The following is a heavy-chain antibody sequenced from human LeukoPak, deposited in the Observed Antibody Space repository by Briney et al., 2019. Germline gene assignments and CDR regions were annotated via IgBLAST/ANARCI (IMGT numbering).Heavy chain of an antibody. CDR2: ISGSGGST. CDR3: ARGGDGYTDWYFDL. J-gene: IGHJ2*01. CDR1: GFTFSNYA. V-gene: IGHV3-23*01. D-gene: IGHD5-24*01. Sequence: GGSLRLSCAASGFTFSNYAMTWVRQAPGKGLEWVSVISGSGGSTYYADSVKGRFTISRDNSKNTLYLQMNSLRAEDTAVYYCARGGDGYTDWYFDLWGRGTLVTVSS.